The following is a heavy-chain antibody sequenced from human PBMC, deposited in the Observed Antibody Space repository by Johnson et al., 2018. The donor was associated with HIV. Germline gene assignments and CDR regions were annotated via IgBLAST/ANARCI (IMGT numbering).Heavy chain of an antibody. CDR3: ARGWLGLDAFDI. J-gene: IGHJ3*02. D-gene: IGHD6-19*01. CDR1: GFTFDDYG. V-gene: IGHV3-20*04. CDR2: INWNGGST. Sequence: VQLVESGGGVVRPGGSLRLSCAASGFTFDDYGMSWVRQAPGKGLEWVSGINWNGGSTAYADSVKGRFTISRDNAKNSLYLQMNSLGVEDTALYYCARGWLGLDAFDIWGQGTVVTVSS.